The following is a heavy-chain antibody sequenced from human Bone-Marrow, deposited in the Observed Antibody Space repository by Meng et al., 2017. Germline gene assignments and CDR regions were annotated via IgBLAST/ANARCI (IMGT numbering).Heavy chain of an antibody. Sequence: GESLKISCAASGFTFSSYAMSWVRQAPGKGLEWVSAISGSGGSTYYADSVKGRFTISRDNSKNTLYLQMNSLRAEDTAVYYCAKENPPSLSSCPATYGLPDYWGQGTLVTVSS. CDR2: ISGSGGST. D-gene: IGHD4-17*01. V-gene: IGHV3-23*01. CDR1: GFTFSSYA. CDR3: AKENPPSLSSCPATYGLPDY. J-gene: IGHJ4*02.